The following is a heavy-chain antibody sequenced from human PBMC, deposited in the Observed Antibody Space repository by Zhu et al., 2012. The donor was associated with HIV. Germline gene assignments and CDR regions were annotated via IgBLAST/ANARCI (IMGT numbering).Heavy chain of an antibody. CDR2: IHYRGST. J-gene: IGHJ2*01. CDR1: GGSISSGDYY. CDR3: ARLLVVETADWYFDL. V-gene: IGHV4-30-4*08. Sequence: QVQLQESGPGLVKPSQTLSLSCIVSGGSISSGDYYWSWVRQPPGKGLEWIGYIHYRGSTYYNPSLKSRLTISVDTSKNQFSLKLSSVTAADTALYYCARLLVVETADWYFDLWGLAPWSLSPQ. D-gene: IGHD2-21*02.